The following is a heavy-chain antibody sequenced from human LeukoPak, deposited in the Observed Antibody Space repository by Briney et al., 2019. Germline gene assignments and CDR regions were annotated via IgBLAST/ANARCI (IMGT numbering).Heavy chain of an antibody. CDR2: INDSGST. V-gene: IGHV4-34*01. J-gene: IGHJ4*02. CDR1: GGSFSNYY. D-gene: IGHD3-22*01. Sequence: SETLSLTCAVYGGSFSNYYWSWIRQPPGKGLEWIGEINDSGSTNYNPSLKSRVTISVDTSKNQFSLKLSSVTAADTAMYYCTRGAFSYDTSGLEGVSSFDSWGAGTLVTASP. CDR3: TRGAFSYDTSGLEGVSSFDS.